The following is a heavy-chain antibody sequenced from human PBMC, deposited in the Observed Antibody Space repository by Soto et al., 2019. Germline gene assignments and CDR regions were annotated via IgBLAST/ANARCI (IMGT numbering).Heavy chain of an antibody. J-gene: IGHJ4*02. CDR3: ARESEDLTSNFDY. V-gene: IGHV3-21*06. CDR2: ISSTTNYI. Sequence: EVQLVESGGGLVKPGGSLRLSCAASGFTFTRYSMNWVRQAPGKGLEWVSSISSTTNYIYYGDSMKGRFTISRDNAKNSLYLEMNSLRDEDTAVYYCARESEDLTSNFDYGGQGTLVTVSS. CDR1: GFTFTRYS.